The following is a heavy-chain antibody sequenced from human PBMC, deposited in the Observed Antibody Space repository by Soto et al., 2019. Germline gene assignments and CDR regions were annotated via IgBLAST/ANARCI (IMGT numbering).Heavy chain of an antibody. V-gene: IGHV3-30*03. CDR2: ISFNGLSQ. CDR3: ARGGRGLRGAFDV. D-gene: IGHD3-16*01. CDR1: GFSFRSFA. J-gene: IGHJ3*01. Sequence: GGSPRLSCAASGFSFRSFAMHWFRQAPGKGLEWVSVISFNGLSQFYADSVRGRFTISRDNSKNTLYLQLDSLRPDDTAVYYCARGGRGLRGAFDVWGQGTEVTVSS.